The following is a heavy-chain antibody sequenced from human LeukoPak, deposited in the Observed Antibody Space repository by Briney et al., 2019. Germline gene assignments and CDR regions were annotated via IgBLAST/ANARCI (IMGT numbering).Heavy chain of an antibody. Sequence: GGSLRLSCAASGFTFSSYGMHWVRQAPGKGLEWVAVIWYDGSNKYYADSVKGRFTISRDNSKNTLYLLMNSLRAEDTAVYYCARSGQEYSYGYVPYYFDYWGQGTLVTVSS. V-gene: IGHV3-33*01. CDR2: IWYDGSNK. CDR1: GFTFSSYG. CDR3: ARSGQEYSYGYVPYYFDY. D-gene: IGHD5-18*01. J-gene: IGHJ4*02.